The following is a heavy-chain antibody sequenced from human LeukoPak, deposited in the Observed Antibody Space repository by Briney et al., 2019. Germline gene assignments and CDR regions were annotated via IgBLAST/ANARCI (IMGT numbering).Heavy chain of an antibody. CDR3: ASSSSWYSPFDY. D-gene: IGHD6-13*01. CDR2: ISNNGGST. Sequence: GGSLRLSCSASGFTFTSYVMHWDRQAPGKGLEYVSTISNNGGSTYNADSVKGRFSISRDNSKNTLYLQMSSLRAEDTAVYYCASSSSWYSPFDYWGQGTLVTVSS. CDR1: GFTFTSYV. J-gene: IGHJ4*02. V-gene: IGHV3-64D*06.